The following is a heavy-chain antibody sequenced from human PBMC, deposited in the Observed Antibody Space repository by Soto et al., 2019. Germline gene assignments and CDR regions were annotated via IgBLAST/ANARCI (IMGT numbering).Heavy chain of an antibody. V-gene: IGHV3-23*01. Sequence: PGGSLRLSCAASGFTFSSYAMSWVRQAPGKGLEWVSAISGSGGSTYYADSVKGRFTISRDNSKNTLYLQMNSLRAEDTAVYYCAKDNSKGVRAPRPGSWFDPWGQGTLVTVSS. J-gene: IGHJ5*02. CDR1: GFTFSSYA. CDR2: ISGSGGST. CDR3: AKDNSKGVRAPRPGSWFDP. D-gene: IGHD2-8*01.